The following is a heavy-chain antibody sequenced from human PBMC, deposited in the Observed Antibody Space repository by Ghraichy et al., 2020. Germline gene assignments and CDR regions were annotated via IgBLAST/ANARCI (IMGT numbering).Heavy chain of an antibody. CDR2: IYYSGST. J-gene: IGHJ4*02. CDR1: GGSISSSSYY. Sequence: SETLSLTCTVSGGSISSSSYYWGWIRQPPGKGLEWIGSIYYSGSTYYNPSLKSRVTISVDTSKNQFSLKLSSVTAADTAVYYCARRENYYDSSGYRGCLDYWGQGTLVTVSS. D-gene: IGHD3-22*01. V-gene: IGHV4-39*01. CDR3: ARRENYYDSSGYRGCLDY.